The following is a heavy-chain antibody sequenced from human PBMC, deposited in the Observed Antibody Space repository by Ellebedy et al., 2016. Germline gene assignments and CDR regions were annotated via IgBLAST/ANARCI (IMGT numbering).Heavy chain of an antibody. CDR1: GFSFSSYG. D-gene: IGHD3-3*02. V-gene: IGHV3-33*01. CDR2: IWYDGSNK. J-gene: IGHJ4*02. CDR3: AREGGIFGLDY. Sequence: GESLKISCAASGFSFSSYGMYWVRQAPGKGLEWVAVIWYDGSNKYYADSVKGRFTISRDNSKNTLYLQMNSLRAEDTALYYCAREGGIFGLDYWGQGTLVTASS.